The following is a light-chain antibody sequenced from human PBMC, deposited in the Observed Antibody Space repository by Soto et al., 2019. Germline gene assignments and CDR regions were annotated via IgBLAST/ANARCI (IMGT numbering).Light chain of an antibody. V-gene: IGKV4-1*01. CDR1: QSVLYSSTYKNY. CDR2: WAS. Sequence: DIVMTQSPDSLAVSLGERATINCKSSQSVLYSSTYKNYLAWYQQRPGQPPKLLIYWASTRESGVPDRFSGSGSWTDFTLTITSLQAEDVAVYYCQQYYSTPPTFGQGTKLEIK. CDR3: QQYYSTPPT. J-gene: IGKJ2*01.